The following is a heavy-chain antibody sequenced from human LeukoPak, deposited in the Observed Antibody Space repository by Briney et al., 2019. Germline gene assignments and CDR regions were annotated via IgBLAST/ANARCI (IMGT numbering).Heavy chain of an antibody. D-gene: IGHD2-8*01. V-gene: IGHV3-74*01. J-gene: IGHJ4*02. Sequence: TGGSLRLSCVASGFAFTTYGMMSVRQAPGKGLVWVSYINNDGRSTTYADSVKGRFTISRDNAKNTLYLQMNSLRDDDTAIYYCRRDRVCNTFDYWGQGTLVTVSS. CDR3: RRDRVCNTFDY. CDR2: INNDGRST. CDR1: GFAFTTYG.